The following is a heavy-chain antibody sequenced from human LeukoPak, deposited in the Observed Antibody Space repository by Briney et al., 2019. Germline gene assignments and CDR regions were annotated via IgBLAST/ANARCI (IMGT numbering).Heavy chain of an antibody. CDR1: GFTFSSYT. J-gene: IGHJ4*02. V-gene: IGHV3-21*01. CDR2: ISSSTSYI. D-gene: IGHD3-10*01. CDR3: ARDNDRGFDY. Sequence: PGGSLRLSCAASGFTFSSYTMNWVRQAPEKGLEWVSSISSSTSYISYADSVKGRFTISRDNARNSLYLQMNSLRVEDTAVYYCARDNDRGFDYWGQGTLVTVSS.